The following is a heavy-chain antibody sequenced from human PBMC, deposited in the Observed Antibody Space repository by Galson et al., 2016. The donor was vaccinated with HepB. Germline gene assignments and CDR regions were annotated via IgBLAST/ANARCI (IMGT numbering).Heavy chain of an antibody. J-gene: IGHJ6*02. V-gene: IGHV3-49*04. D-gene: IGHD2-2*01. Sequence: SLRLSCAASGFTFSTYGLHWVRQAPGKGLEWVGFIRSKAYGETPEYAASVQGRFTLSRDDSNSKGIASLQMNSLKTEDTAAYYCTRVDLGYCTSSNCFYYYGMDVWGRGTRVTVSS. CDR1: GFTFSTYG. CDR2: IRSKAYGETP. CDR3: TRVDLGYCTSSNCFYYYGMDV.